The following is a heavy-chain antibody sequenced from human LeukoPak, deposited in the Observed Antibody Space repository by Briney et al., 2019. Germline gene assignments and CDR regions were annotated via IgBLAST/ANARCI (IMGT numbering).Heavy chain of an antibody. V-gene: IGHV1-2*02. D-gene: IGHD2-15*01. CDR2: INPNSGGT. CDR3: ARDRVVVVAATGVSWFDP. Sequence: ASVKVSCKASGYTFTGYYMHGVRQAPGQGLEWMGWINPNSGGTNYAQKFQGRVTINRDTSISTAYMELSRLRSDDTAVYYCARDRVVVVAATGVSWFDPWGQGTLVTVSS. J-gene: IGHJ5*02. CDR1: GYTFTGYY.